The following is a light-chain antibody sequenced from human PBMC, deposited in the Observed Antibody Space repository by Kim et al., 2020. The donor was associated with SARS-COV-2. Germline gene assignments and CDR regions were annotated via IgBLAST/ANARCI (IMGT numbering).Light chain of an antibody. CDR1: SGHSSYA. CDR3: QTWGTGIQV. Sequence: QPVLTQSPSASASLGASVKLTCTLRSGHSSYAIAWHQQQPEKGPRYLMKLNSDGSHTKGDGIPDRFSGSSSGAERYLTISSLQSDDEADYYCQTWGTGIQVFGGGTQLTVL. V-gene: IGLV4-69*01. CDR2: LNSDGSH. J-gene: IGLJ3*02.